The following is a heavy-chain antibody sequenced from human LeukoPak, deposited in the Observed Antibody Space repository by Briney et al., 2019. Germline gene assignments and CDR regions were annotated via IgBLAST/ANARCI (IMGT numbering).Heavy chain of an antibody. J-gene: IGHJ4*02. CDR2: INQDGSEK. V-gene: IGHV3-7*01. Sequence: GGSLRLSCAASGFTFSNYWINWVRQAPGKGLEWVANINQDGSEKNYVDSVKGRFTISRDNAKNSVYLQMNSLRAEDTAVYYCARDWAMEDYWGQGTLVTVSP. D-gene: IGHD5-18*01. CDR3: ARDWAMEDY. CDR1: GFTFSNYW.